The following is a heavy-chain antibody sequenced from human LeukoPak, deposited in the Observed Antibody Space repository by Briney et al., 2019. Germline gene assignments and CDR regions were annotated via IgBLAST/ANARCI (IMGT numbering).Heavy chain of an antibody. J-gene: IGHJ4*02. D-gene: IGHD3/OR15-3a*01. Sequence: SETLPLTCTFSGGSLISSPYWWRWTRQPPGKGREWIGTIYFSGSTFYHPSLEGRVSISADRSKNQFSLKLASVTAADTAVYYCARRAYGTGFDYWGQGTVVTVSS. CDR3: ARRAYGTGFDY. CDR2: IYFSGST. CDR1: GGSLISSPYW. V-gene: IGHV4-39*01.